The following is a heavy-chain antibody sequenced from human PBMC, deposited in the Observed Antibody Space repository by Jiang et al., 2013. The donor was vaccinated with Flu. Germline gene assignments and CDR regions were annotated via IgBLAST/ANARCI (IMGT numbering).Heavy chain of an antibody. CDR1: GFTFSSYG. J-gene: IGHJ4*02. CDR3: GAYYDSSGYYEAFDY. CDR2: ISYDGSNK. D-gene: IGHD3-22*01. Sequence: QLVESGGGVVQPGRSLRLSCAASGFTFSSYGMHWVRQAPGKGLEWVAVISYDGSNKYYADSVKGRFTISRDNSKNTLYLQMNSLRAEDTAVYYCGAYYDSSGYYEAFDYWGQGTLVTVSS. V-gene: IGHV3-30*03.